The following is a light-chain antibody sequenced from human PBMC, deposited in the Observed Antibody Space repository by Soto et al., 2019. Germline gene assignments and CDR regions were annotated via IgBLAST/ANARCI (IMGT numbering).Light chain of an antibody. J-gene: IGKJ1*01. CDR2: GAS. Sequence: EIVLTQSPGTLSLSPGERATLSCRASQSVSSSYLAWYQQKPGQAPRPLIYGASSRAIGIPDRFSGSGSGTDFTLTISRLEAEDFAVYYCQQYGRSPWTFGQGTKVEIK. CDR3: QQYGRSPWT. CDR1: QSVSSSY. V-gene: IGKV3-20*01.